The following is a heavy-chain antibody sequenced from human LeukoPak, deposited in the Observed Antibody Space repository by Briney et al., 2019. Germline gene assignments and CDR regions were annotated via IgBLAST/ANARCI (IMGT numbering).Heavy chain of an antibody. CDR3: AKDISWFGDNYYYGMDV. J-gene: IGHJ6*02. CDR1: GGTFSSYA. D-gene: IGHD3-10*01. CDR2: IIPIFGTA. Sequence: GSSVKVSCKASGGTFSSYAISWVRQAPGQGLEWMGGIIPIFGTANYAQKFQGRVTITADESTSTAYMELSSLRAEDTALYYCAKDISWFGDNYYYGMDVWGQGTTVTVSS. V-gene: IGHV1-69*01.